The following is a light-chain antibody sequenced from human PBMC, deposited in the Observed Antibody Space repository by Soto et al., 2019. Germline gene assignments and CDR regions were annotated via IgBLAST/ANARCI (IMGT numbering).Light chain of an antibody. CDR1: SSDVGGYNY. V-gene: IGLV2-8*01. CDR2: EVN. CDR3: TSYADTRNFGVV. J-gene: IGLJ2*01. Sequence: QSALTQPPSASGSPGQSITISCTGTSSDVGGYNYVSWYQQHPGKAPKLMIYEVNKRPSGVPDRFSGSKSDNTASLTVSGLQAEDEADYYCTSYADTRNFGVVFGGGTNLTVL.